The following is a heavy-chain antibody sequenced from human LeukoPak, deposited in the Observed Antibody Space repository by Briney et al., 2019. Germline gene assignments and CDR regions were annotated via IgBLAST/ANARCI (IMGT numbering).Heavy chain of an antibody. J-gene: IGHJ3*02. V-gene: IGHV4-31*03. CDR3: ARVPYYYDSSGQGI. D-gene: IGHD3-22*01. CDR1: GGSISSGGYY. Sequence: SQTLSLTCTVSGGSISSGGYYWSWMRQHPGKGLEWIGYIYYSGSTYYNPSLKSRVTISVDTSKNQFSLKLSSVTAADTAVYYCARVPYYYDSSGQGIWGQGTMVTVSS. CDR2: IYYSGST.